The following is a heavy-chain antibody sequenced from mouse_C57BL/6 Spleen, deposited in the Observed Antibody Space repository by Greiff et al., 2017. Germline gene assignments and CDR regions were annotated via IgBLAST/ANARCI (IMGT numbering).Heavy chain of an antibody. CDR2: IYPGDGDT. J-gene: IGHJ2*01. CDR1: GYAFSSSW. CDR3: ARSLITTVVAKGYYFDY. Sequence: VQLQESGPELVKPGASVKISCKASGYAFSSSWMNWVKQRPGKGLEWIGRIYPGDGDTNYNGKFKGKATLTADKSSSIAYMQLSSLTSEDSAVDVCARSLITTVVAKGYYFDYWGQGTTLTVSS. V-gene: IGHV1-82*01. D-gene: IGHD1-1*01.